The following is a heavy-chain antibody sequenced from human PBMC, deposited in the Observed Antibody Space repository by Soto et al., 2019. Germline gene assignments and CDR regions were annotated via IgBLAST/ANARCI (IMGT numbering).Heavy chain of an antibody. J-gene: IGHJ4*02. CDR1: GFTFMSSF. CDR2: INQDGGVT. V-gene: IGHV3-7*03. D-gene: IGHD6-19*01. CDR3: ARYYRGSGRYFFDY. Sequence: LRLSCVASGFTFMSSFICWIRQSPGKGLEWVANINQDGGVTYYVDSVEGRFTISRDNTKDSLYLQMNSLRGEDTAIYYCARYYRGSGRYFFDYWGQGTPVTVSS.